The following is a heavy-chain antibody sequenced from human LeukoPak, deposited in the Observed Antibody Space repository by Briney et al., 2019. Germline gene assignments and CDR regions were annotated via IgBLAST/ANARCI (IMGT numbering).Heavy chain of an antibody. Sequence: GRSLRLSCAASGFTFSSYGMHWVRQAPGKGLEWVAIISYDGSNKYYADSVKGRFTISRDNSKNTLYLQMNSLRAEDTAVYYCARSLRRDGYNYAFDIWGQGTMVTVSS. CDR3: ARSLRRDGYNYAFDI. CDR1: GFTFSSYG. J-gene: IGHJ3*02. CDR2: ISYDGSNK. V-gene: IGHV3-30*03. D-gene: IGHD5-24*01.